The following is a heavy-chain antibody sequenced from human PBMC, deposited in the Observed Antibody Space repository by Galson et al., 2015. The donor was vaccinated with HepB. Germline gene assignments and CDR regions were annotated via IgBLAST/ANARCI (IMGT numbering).Heavy chain of an antibody. J-gene: IGHJ5*02. CDR2: FDPEDGET. D-gene: IGHD3-9*01. CDR3: ATDRPDILTGYARFDP. V-gene: IGHV1-24*01. Sequence: SVKVSCKVSGNTLTELSMHWVRQAPGKGLEWMGGFDPEDGETIYAQKFQGRVTMTEDTSTDTAYMELSSLRSEDTAVYYCATDRPDILTGYARFDPWGQGTLVTVSS. CDR1: GNTLTELS.